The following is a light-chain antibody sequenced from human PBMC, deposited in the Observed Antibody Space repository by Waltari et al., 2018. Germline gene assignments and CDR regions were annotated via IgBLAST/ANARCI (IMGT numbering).Light chain of an antibody. J-gene: IGKJ2*01. Sequence: DIVLTQSPDSLAVSLGERATIHRKSSQIVLSSYNNKNYVFLYQQKPGQPPKLLITWASTRESGVPDRFSGSGSGTDFTLTISSLQAEDVAVYFCQQCYTFPYTFGQGTKLEIK. V-gene: IGKV4-1*01. CDR2: WAS. CDR1: QIVLSSYNNKNY. CDR3: QQCYTFPYT.